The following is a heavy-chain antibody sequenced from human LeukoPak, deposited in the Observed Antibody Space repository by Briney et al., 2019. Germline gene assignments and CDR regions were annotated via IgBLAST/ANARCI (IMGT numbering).Heavy chain of an antibody. CDR2: FDPEDGET. D-gene: IGHD3-10*01. CDR1: GYPLTAFS. Sequence: ASVKVSCKVSGYPLTAFSIHWVRQAPGKGLEWMVGFDPEDGETTYAQQFQGGLTMSGDPSTDTSYMELSSLRSEDTAVYYCATDSKADYYGSGRLLDYWGQGTLVTVSS. V-gene: IGHV1-24*01. J-gene: IGHJ4*02. CDR3: ATDSKADYYGSGRLLDY.